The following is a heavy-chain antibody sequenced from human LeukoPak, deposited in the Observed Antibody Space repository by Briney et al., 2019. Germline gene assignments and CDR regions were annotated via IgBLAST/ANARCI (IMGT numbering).Heavy chain of an antibody. J-gene: IGHJ4*02. CDR2: ISGSGGST. V-gene: IGHV3-23*01. CDR1: GFTFSSYA. D-gene: IGHD3-16*02. Sequence: PGGSLRLSCAASGFTFSSYAMSWVRQAPGKGLEWVSAISGSGGSTYYADSVKGRFTISRDNSKNSLYLQMNSLRAEDTAVYYCARGPYDYVWGSYRRAIGLDYWGQGTLVTVS. CDR3: ARGPYDYVWGSYRRAIGLDY.